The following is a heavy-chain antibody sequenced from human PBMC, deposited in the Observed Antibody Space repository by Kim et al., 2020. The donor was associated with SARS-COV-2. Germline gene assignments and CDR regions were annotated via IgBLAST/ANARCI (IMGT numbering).Heavy chain of an antibody. J-gene: IGHJ6*03. Sequence: ASVKDSCKASGYTFTSYDINWVRQATGQGLEWMGWMNPNSGNTDYAQKFQGRVTMTRNTSISTAYMELSSLRSEDTAVYYCARLYRVVCAIFDCCYDMDVWGKGTTVTVSS. CDR3: ARLYRVVCAIFDCCYDMDV. CDR2: MNPNSGNT. CDR1: GYTFTSYD. D-gene: IGHD2-2*01. V-gene: IGHV1-8*01.